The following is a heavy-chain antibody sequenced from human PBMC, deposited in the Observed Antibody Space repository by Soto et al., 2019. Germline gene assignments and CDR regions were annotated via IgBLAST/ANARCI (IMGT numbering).Heavy chain of an antibody. J-gene: IGHJ6*02. V-gene: IGHV1-69*13. D-gene: IGHD6-6*01. CDR3: ARAGAARRVYYYGMDV. CDR1: GGTFSSYA. Sequence: ASVKVSCKASGGTFSSYAISWVRQAPGQGLEWMGGIIPIFGTANYAQKFQGRVTITADESTSTAYMELSSLRSEDTAVYYCARAGAARRVYYYGMDVWGQGTTVTVSS. CDR2: IIPIFGTA.